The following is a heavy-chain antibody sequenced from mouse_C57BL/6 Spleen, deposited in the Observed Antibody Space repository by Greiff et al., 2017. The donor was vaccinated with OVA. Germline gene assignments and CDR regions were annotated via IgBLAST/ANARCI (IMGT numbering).Heavy chain of an antibody. CDR2: INPNNGGT. V-gene: IGHV1-18*01. CDR1: GYTFTDYN. D-gene: IGHD2-2*01. Sequence: EVQLVESGPELVKPGASVKIPCKASGYTFTDYNMDWVKQSHGKSLEWIGDINPNNGGTIYNQKFKGKATLTVDKSSSTAYMELRSLTSEDTAVYYCARGWLRRGWFAYWGQGTLVTVSA. J-gene: IGHJ3*01. CDR3: ARGWLRRGWFAY.